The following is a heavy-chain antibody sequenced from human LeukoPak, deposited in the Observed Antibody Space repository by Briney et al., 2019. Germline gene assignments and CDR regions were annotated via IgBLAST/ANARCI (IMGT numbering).Heavy chain of an antibody. V-gene: IGHV3-30-3*01. CDR3: ARAGGVWSATDY. Sequence: PGGSLRLSCAASGFTFSSYAMHWVRQAPGKGLEWVAVISYDGSNKYYADSVKGRFTISRDNSKNALYLQMNSLRAEDTAVYYCARAGGVWSATDYWGQGTLVTVSS. J-gene: IGHJ4*02. CDR1: GFTFSSYA. CDR2: ISYDGSNK. D-gene: IGHD2-21*01.